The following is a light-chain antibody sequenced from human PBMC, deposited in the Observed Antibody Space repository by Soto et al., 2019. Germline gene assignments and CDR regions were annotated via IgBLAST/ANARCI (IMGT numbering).Light chain of an antibody. CDR2: DAS. V-gene: IGKV3-11*01. CDR1: QSVSSY. Sequence: EIVLTQSPATLSLSPGERATLSCRASQSVSSYLAWYQQKPGQAPRLLISDASNRATGIPARFSGSGSGTDFTLNISSLEPEDFAVYYCQQRSNWPLLTFGGGTKVEIK. CDR3: QQRSNWPLLT. J-gene: IGKJ4*01.